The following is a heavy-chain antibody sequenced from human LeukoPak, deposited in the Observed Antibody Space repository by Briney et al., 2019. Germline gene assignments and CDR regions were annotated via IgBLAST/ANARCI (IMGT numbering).Heavy chain of an antibody. CDR2: ISHDGSNK. V-gene: IGHV3-30-3*01. CDR3: ARVSALVLGNYGMDV. CDR1: GFSFSNYA. D-gene: IGHD6-13*01. Sequence: GGSLRLSCAASGFSFSNYAMHWVRQAPGKGLEWVAVISHDGSNKYYADSVKGRFTISRDNSKNTLYLQMNSLRAEDTAVCYCARVSALVLGNYGMDVWGQGTTVTVSS. J-gene: IGHJ6*02.